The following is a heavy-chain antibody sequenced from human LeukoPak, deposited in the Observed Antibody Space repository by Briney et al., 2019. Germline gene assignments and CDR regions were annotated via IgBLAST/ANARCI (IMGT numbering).Heavy chain of an antibody. CDR2: IYPGDSDT. V-gene: IGHV5-51*01. CDR1: GGSISSYY. D-gene: IGHD3-10*01. CDR3: ARSYYGSGSYSPFDY. Sequence: ETLSLTCTVSGGSISSYYWSWIRQPPGKGLEWMGIIYPGDSDTRYSPSFQGQVTISADKSISTAYLQWSSLKASDTAMYYCARSYYGSGSYSPFDYWGQGTLVTVSS. J-gene: IGHJ4*02.